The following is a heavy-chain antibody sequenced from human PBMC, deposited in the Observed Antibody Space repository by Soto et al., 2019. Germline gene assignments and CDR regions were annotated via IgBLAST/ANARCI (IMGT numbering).Heavy chain of an antibody. CDR3: ARERQVGPSSVRFDP. Sequence: QVHLQESGPGLVKPSQTLSLTCSANGDSINSDSVYWRWNRQSPGKGLEYIGYITYNGRTFYNPSLKSRVTMSGDTPKNQFSLEGRSVTAADTAVYYCARERQVGPSSVRFDPWGQGTLVTVST. V-gene: IGHV4-31*03. J-gene: IGHJ5*02. CDR1: GDSINSDSVY. CDR2: ITYNGRT.